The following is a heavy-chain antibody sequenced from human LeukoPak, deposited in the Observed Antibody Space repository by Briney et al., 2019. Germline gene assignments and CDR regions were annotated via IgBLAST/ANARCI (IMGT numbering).Heavy chain of an antibody. CDR2: IRYDERNK. J-gene: IGHJ6*03. D-gene: IGHD1-26*01. CDR3: ARDQGGSYLFGHKKDYYYMDV. CDR1: GFTFSSYA. Sequence: GGSLRLSCEASGFTFSSYAMHWVRQAPGKGLEWVAFIRYDERNKYYSDSVKGRFTISRDNSKNTLYLQMNSLRAEDTAVYYCARDQGGSYLFGHKKDYYYMDVWGKGTTVTVSS. V-gene: IGHV3-30*02.